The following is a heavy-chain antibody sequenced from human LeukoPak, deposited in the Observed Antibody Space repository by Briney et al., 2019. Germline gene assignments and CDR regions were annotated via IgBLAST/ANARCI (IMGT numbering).Heavy chain of an antibody. CDR2: ISGSGGST. CDR3: AKDWRYYGSGNNYFDY. Sequence: GGSLRLSCAASGFTFSSYAMSWVRQAPGKGLEWVSTISGSGGSTYYADSVKGRFTISRDNSKNTLYLQMNSLRAEDMAVYYCAKDWRYYGSGNNYFDYWGQGTLVTVSS. J-gene: IGHJ4*02. D-gene: IGHD3-10*01. CDR1: GFTFSSYA. V-gene: IGHV3-23*01.